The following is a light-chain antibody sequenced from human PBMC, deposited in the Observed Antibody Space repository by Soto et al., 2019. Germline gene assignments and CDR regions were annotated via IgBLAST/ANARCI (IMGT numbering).Light chain of an antibody. V-gene: IGLV2-8*01. CDR3: SSYGGSNNLL. Sequence: QSALTQPPSASGSPGQSVTISCTGTSRDIGGYDFVSRYQQHPGKAPQLLIYDVIKRPSGVPDRFSGSKSGNTASLTVSGLQTDDEADYYCSSYGGSNNLLFGGGTKLTVL. CDR2: DVI. J-gene: IGLJ2*01. CDR1: SRDIGGYDF.